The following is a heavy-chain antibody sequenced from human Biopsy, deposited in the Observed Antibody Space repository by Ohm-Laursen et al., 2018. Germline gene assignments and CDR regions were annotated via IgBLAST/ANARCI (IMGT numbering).Heavy chain of an antibody. CDR1: GYTFAGYY. D-gene: IGHD3-9*01. Sequence: ASVKVSCKASGYTFAGYYLHWVRQAPGHGLEWMGWINPNSGNANYAQSFQGRLTVTRDTFISTAYMELTSLTFDDTAIYYCARVPAYPSIDGYYGLDLWGQGTTVSVSS. CDR3: ARVPAYPSIDGYYGLDL. CDR2: INPNSGNA. J-gene: IGHJ6*02. V-gene: IGHV1-2*02.